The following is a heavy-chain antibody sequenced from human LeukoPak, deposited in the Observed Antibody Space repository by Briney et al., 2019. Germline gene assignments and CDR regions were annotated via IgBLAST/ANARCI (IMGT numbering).Heavy chain of an antibody. V-gene: IGHV4-59*01. CDR2: IYSRGAT. CDR1: GGSISGYY. J-gene: IGHJ6*03. CDR3: ARDRGGNYMDV. D-gene: IGHD2-15*01. Sequence: PSETLSLTCTVSGGSISGYYWSWIRQPPGKGLDWIGYIYSRGATNYNPSLKSRVTISVDTSKNQFSLKLSSVTAADTAVYYCARDRGGNYMDVWGNGTTVTVSS.